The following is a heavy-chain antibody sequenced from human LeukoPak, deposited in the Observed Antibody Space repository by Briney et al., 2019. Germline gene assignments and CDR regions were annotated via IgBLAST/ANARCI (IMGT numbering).Heavy chain of an antibody. Sequence: HGASVKVSCKASGYTFTSYGISWVRQAPGQGLEWMGWISADNGNTNYAQKLQGRVTMTTDTSTSTAYMELRSLRSDDTAVYYCARVIVASYYYDSSGYYSLFDYWGQGTLVTVSS. CDR2: ISADNGNT. CDR1: GYTFTSYG. J-gene: IGHJ4*02. CDR3: ARVIVASYYYDSSGYYSLFDY. D-gene: IGHD3-22*01. V-gene: IGHV1-18*01.